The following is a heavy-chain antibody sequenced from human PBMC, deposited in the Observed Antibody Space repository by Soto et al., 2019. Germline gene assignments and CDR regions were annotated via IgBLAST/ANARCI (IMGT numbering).Heavy chain of an antibody. CDR3: ATDRGTAMASYYYYYGMDV. CDR2: ISYDGSNK. D-gene: IGHD5-18*01. CDR1: GFTFSSYG. J-gene: IGHJ6*02. Sequence: GGSLRLSCAASGFTFSSYGMHWVRQSPGKGLEWVAFISYDGSNKYYADSVKGRFTISRDNSKNTLYLQMNSLRAEDTAVYYCATDRGTAMASYYYYYGMDVWGQGPTVTVSS. V-gene: IGHV3-30*03.